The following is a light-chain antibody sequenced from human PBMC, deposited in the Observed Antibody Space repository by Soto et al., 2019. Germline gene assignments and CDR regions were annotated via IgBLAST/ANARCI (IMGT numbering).Light chain of an antibody. V-gene: IGKV3-11*01. Sequence: EIVLTQFPATLSLSPGERATLSCRASQSVNKYLAWYQQKPGQVPRLLVYDASNTATGVPARFSGSGSGTDFTLTISSLEPEDFAVYYCQQRYIWPPISFGQGTRLEIK. J-gene: IGKJ5*01. CDR2: DAS. CDR3: QQRYIWPPIS. CDR1: QSVNKY.